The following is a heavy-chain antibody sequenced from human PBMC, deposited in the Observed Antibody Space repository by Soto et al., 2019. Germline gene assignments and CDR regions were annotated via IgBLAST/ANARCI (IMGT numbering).Heavy chain of an antibody. D-gene: IGHD1-26*01. CDR1: GGSISSYY. CDR3: ARQMGATLDY. V-gene: IGHV4-59*01. Sequence: TSETLSLTCTVSGGSISSYYWSWIRQPPGKGLEWIGYIYYSGSTNYNPSLKSRVTISVDTSKNQFSLKLSSVTAADTAVYYCARQMGATLDYWGQGTLVTVSS. CDR2: IYYSGST. J-gene: IGHJ4*02.